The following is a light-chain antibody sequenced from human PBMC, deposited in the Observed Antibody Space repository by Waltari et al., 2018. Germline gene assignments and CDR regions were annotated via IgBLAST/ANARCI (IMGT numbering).Light chain of an antibody. V-gene: IGLV8-61*01. J-gene: IGLJ3*02. CDR3: VMYVPSGIWL. Sequence: TVVTQAPSFSVSPGATVTLTCALSSGSVSTSFSPVCYQPPPGQTPRDLISITSARSSGVPDRFPASMLGSEAALTITGDQADDESDYYCVMYVPSGIWLFGGGTKLTVL. CDR1: SGSVSTSFS. CDR2: ITS.